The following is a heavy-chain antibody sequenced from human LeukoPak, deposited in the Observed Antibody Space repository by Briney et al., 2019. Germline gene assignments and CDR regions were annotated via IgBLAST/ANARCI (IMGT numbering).Heavy chain of an antibody. CDR1: GDSISGYY. D-gene: IGHD3-10*01. J-gene: IGHJ4*02. V-gene: IGHV4-59*01. CDR3: ARSYGSGNYFDY. Sequence: ASETLSLTCTVSGDSISGYYWTWIRQPPGKGLEWIGYIYYRGSANYNPSLKSRVTISVDTSKNQFSLKLSSVTAADTAVYYCARSYGSGNYFDYWGQGTLVTVSS. CDR2: IYYRGSA.